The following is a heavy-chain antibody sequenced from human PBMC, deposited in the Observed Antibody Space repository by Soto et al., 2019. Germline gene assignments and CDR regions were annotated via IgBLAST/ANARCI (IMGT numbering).Heavy chain of an antibody. CDR3: ARGGSIWGLDY. Sequence: EVQLVESGGGLVQPGGSLRLSCAASGFTFSNYWMHWVRQAPGKGLMWVSRIRNDGAYTSSAASVMGRFTISRDNVRNTLSLQLNSLRAEDTAVYYCARGGSIWGLDYWGQGTLVTVSS. V-gene: IGHV3-74*01. D-gene: IGHD7-27*01. CDR1: GFTFSNYW. J-gene: IGHJ4*02. CDR2: IRNDGAYT.